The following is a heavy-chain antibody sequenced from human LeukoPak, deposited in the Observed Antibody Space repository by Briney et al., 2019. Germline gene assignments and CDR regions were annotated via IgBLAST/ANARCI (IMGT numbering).Heavy chain of an antibody. CDR3: ARLLDNDISGDPDTFDV. D-gene: IGHD3-22*01. CDR1: GGSLSGHY. Sequence: SETLSLTCTVSGGSLSGHYWSWIRQPPGKRLEWMGYVSYTWRTKYNPSLQRRVTISMDTSKSQFSLKLNSVTSADTAVYSCARLLDNDISGDPDTFDVWGQGTTVIVSS. J-gene: IGHJ3*01. CDR2: VSYTWRT. V-gene: IGHV4-59*11.